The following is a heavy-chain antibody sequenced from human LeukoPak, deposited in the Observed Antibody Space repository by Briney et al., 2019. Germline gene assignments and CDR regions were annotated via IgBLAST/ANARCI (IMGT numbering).Heavy chain of an antibody. V-gene: IGHV3-7*01. CDR1: GFIFTDYG. J-gene: IGHJ3*01. CDR3: VRDKGGRSGAIYYDAFDV. D-gene: IGHD1-26*01. Sequence: GGSLRLSCAASGFIFTDYGMHWVRQAPGKGREWVANIDQGGSTKYYVDSLKGRFTISRDNAKNSLYLQINSLRAEDTAVYYCVRDKGGRSGAIYYDAFDVWGQGTMVTVSS. CDR2: IDQGGSTK.